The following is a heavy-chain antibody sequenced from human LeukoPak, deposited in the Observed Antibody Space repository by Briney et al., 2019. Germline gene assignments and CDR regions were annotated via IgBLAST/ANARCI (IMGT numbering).Heavy chain of an antibody. D-gene: IGHD5-18*01. CDR2: IYHSGST. V-gene: IGHV4-4*02. CDR3: AGKSYTAMVPAFDY. Sequence: PSGTLSLTCAVSGGSISSSYWWSWVRQPPGKGLEWIGEIYHSGSTNYNPSLKSRVTISVDKSKNQFSLKLSSVTAADTALYYCAGKSYTAMVPAFDYWGQGTLVTVSS. J-gene: IGHJ4*02. CDR1: GGSISSSYW.